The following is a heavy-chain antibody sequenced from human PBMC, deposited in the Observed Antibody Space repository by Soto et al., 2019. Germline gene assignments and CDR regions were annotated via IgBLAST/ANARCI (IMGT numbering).Heavy chain of an antibody. CDR1: GGSISSYY. J-gene: IGHJ4*02. V-gene: IGHV4-59*01. Sequence: PSETLSLTCTVSGGSISSYYWSWIRQPPGKGLEWIGYIHNSGSTKYNPSLKSRVTISVDTSQSQLSLKLRSVIAADTAVYYCARADTSSYRYTFVHWVQGTLVTVSS. D-gene: IGHD3-16*02. CDR3: ARADTSSYRYTFVH. CDR2: IHNSGST.